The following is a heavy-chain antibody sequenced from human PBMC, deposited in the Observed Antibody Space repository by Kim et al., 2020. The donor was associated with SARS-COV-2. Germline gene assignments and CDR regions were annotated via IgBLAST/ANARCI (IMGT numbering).Heavy chain of an antibody. J-gene: IGHJ6*02. CDR2: IYYSGST. Sequence: SETLSLTCTVSGGSISSYYWSWIRQPPGKGLEWIGYIYYSGSTNSNPSLKSRVTISVDTSKNQFSLKLSSVTAADTAVYYCARGGMTRGLWWLGRRPSYGMDAWGQGTTVTVSS. D-gene: IGHD2-21*01. CDR3: ARGGMTRGLWWLGRRPSYGMDA. V-gene: IGHV4-59*13. CDR1: GGSISSYY.